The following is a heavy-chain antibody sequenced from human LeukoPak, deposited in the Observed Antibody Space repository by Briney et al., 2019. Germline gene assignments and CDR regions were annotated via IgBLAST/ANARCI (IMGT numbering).Heavy chain of an antibody. J-gene: IGHJ6*03. CDR2: MNPNSGNT. Sequence: ASVKVSCKASGYTFTSYDINWVRQATGQGLEWMGWMNPNSGNTGYAQKFQGRVTMTRNTSISTAYMELSSLRSEDTAVYYCARHYVQLERQSYYMDVWGKGTTVTVSS. CDR3: ARHYVQLERQSYYMDV. D-gene: IGHD1-1*01. CDR1: GYTFTSYD. V-gene: IGHV1-8*01.